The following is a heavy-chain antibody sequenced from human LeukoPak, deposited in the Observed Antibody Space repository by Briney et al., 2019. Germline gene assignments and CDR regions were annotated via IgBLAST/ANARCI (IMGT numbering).Heavy chain of an antibody. Sequence: SETLSLTCTVSGGSISSSSYYWGWIRQPPGTGLEWIGSIYYSGSTYYNPSLKSRVTISVDTSKNQFSLKLSSVTAADTAVYYCARDNYYGSGSYGYWGQGTLVTVSS. J-gene: IGHJ4*02. CDR1: GGSISSSSYY. V-gene: IGHV4-39*07. D-gene: IGHD3-10*01. CDR3: ARDNYYGSGSYGY. CDR2: IYYSGST.